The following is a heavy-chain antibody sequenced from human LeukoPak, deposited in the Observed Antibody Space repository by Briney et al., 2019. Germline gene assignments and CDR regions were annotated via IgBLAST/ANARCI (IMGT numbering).Heavy chain of an antibody. CDR3: ARDLGSDYVYYYGMDV. J-gene: IGHJ6*02. Sequence: ASVKVSCKASGYTFTGYGISWVRQAPGQGLEWMGWISAYNGNTNYAQKLQGRVTMTTDTSTSTAYMELRSLRSDDTAVYYCARDLGSDYVYYYGMDVWGQGTTVTVSS. CDR2: ISAYNGNT. V-gene: IGHV1-18*01. D-gene: IGHD4-17*01. CDR1: GYTFTGYG.